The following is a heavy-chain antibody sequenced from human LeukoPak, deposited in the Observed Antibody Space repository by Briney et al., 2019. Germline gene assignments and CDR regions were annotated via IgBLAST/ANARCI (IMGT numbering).Heavy chain of an antibody. J-gene: IGHJ5*02. V-gene: IGHV4-59*01. CDR2: IYYSGST. CDR1: GGSISSYY. CDR3: ARTTTGTTSWFDP. D-gene: IGHD1-1*01. Sequence: SETLSLTCTVSGGSISSYYWSWTRQPPGKGLEWIGYIYYSGSTNYNPSLKSRVTISVDTSKNQFSLKLSSVTAADTAVYYCARTTTGTTSWFDPWGQGTLVTVSS.